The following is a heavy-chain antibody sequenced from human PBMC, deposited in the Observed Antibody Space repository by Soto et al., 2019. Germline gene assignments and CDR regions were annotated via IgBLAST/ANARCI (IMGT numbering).Heavy chain of an antibody. CDR2: INAGNGNT. V-gene: IGHV1-3*01. D-gene: IGHD6-19*01. J-gene: IGHJ3*02. CDR1: GYTFTSYA. Sequence: QVPLVQSGAEVKKPGASVKVSCKASGYTFTSYAMHWVRQAPGQRLEWMGWINAGNGNTKYSQKFQGRVTITRDTSASTAYMELSSLRYEDTAVYYCASGLNSGGWPDAFDIWGQGTMVTVSS. CDR3: ASGLNSGGWPDAFDI.